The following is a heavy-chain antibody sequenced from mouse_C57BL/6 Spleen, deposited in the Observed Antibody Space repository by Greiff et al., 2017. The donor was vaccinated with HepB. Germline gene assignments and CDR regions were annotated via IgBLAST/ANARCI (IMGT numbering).Heavy chain of an antibody. J-gene: IGHJ1*03. Sequence: VQLQQSGAELVRPGASVTLSCKASGYTFTDYEMHWVKQTPVHGLEWIGAIDPETGGTAYNQKFKGKAILTADKSSSTAYMELRSLTSEDSAVYYWTKPGTRYFDVWGTGTTVTVSS. CDR2: IDPETGGT. CDR1: GYTFTDYE. V-gene: IGHV1-15*01. D-gene: IGHD3-3*01. CDR3: TKPGTRYFDV.